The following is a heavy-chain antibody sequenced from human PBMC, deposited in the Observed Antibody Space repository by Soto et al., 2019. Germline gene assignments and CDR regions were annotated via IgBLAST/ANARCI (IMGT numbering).Heavy chain of an antibody. J-gene: IGHJ4*02. CDR1: GFTFSSYA. CDR2: ISYDGSNK. V-gene: IGHV3-30-3*01. CDR3: ARDGSGYGSKVGRGVFDY. D-gene: IGHD3-10*01. Sequence: QVQLVESGGGVVQPGRSLRLSCAASGFTFSSYAMHWVRQAPGKGLEWVAVISYDGSNKYYADSVKGRFTISRDNSKNTLYLQMNCLRAEDTAVYYCARDGSGYGSKVGRGVFDYWGQGTLVTVSS.